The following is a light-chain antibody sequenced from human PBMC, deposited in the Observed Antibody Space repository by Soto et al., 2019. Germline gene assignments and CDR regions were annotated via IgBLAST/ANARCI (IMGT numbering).Light chain of an antibody. V-gene: IGKV4-1*01. CDR3: QQYHDTPRT. J-gene: IGKJ1*01. CDR2: WAS. CDR1: QSGLVNSNNKNY. Sequence: DIVMTQSPDSLAVSLGERATINCKYSQSGLVNSNNKNYLAWYQQKPGQPPTLLIYWASTRESGVPDRFSGSGSGTDFTLTISSLQAEDVAVYYCQQYHDTPRTFGRGTKVEIK.